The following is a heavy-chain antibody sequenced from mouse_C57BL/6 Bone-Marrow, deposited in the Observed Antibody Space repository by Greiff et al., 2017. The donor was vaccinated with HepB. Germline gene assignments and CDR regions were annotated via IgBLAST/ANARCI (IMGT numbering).Heavy chain of an antibody. D-gene: IGHD2-2*01. CDR2: ISDGGSYT. CDR1: GFTFSSYA. CDR3: ARDRVVTPFAY. Sequence: EVQRVESGGGLVKPGGSLKLSCAASGFTFSSYAMSWVRQTPEKRLEWVATISDGGSYTYYPDNVKGRFTISRDNAKNNLYLQMSHLKSEDTAMYYCARDRVVTPFAYWGQGTLVTVSA. J-gene: IGHJ3*01. V-gene: IGHV5-4*01.